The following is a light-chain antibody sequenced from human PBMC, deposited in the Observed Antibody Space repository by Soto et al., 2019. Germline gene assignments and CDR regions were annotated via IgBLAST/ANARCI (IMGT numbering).Light chain of an antibody. CDR2: GTS. CDR1: QSVSSSY. CDR3: QQFGVSLVS. V-gene: IGKV3-20*01. J-gene: IGKJ2*01. Sequence: EIVLTQSPGTLSLSPGERATLSCRASQSVSSSYLAWYQQKPGQAPRLLIYGTSSRATGIPDRFSGSGSGRDLTLIISRLELEDLEVYYCQQFGVSLVSFGPGTKLSI.